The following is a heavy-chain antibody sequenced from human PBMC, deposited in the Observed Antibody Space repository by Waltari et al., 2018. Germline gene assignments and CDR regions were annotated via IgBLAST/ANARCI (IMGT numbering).Heavy chain of an antibody. CDR2: ISGGGGSK. Sequence: EVQLVESGGGLVKPGGSLRLSCAASGFTFSSYAMSWVRQAPGKGLEWVSAISGGGGSKYYADSVKGRFTIARDNSKNTLYLQMNSLRAEDTAVYYCAKEMGSGWYRGAFDIWGQGTMVTVSS. D-gene: IGHD6-19*01. V-gene: IGHV3-23*04. CDR3: AKEMGSGWYRGAFDI. J-gene: IGHJ3*02. CDR1: GFTFSSYA.